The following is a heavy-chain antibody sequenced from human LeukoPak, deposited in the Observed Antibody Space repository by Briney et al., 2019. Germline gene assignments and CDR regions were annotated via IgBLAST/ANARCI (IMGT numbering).Heavy chain of an antibody. CDR3: ARVPRGYCSSTSCCRYLDP. Sequence: PETLSLTCAVYGGSFSGYYWSWIRQPPGKGLEWIGEINHSGSTNYNPSLKSRVTISVDTSKNQFSLKLSSVTAADTAVYYCARVPRGYCSSTSCCRYLDPWGQGTLVTVSS. J-gene: IGHJ5*02. D-gene: IGHD2-2*01. CDR2: INHSGST. CDR1: GGSFSGYY. V-gene: IGHV4-34*01.